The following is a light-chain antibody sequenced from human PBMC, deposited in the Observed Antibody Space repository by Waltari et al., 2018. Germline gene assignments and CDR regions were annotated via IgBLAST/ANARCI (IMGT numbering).Light chain of an antibody. CDR1: TPNIGNNY. J-gene: IGLJ3*02. CDR2: EDN. CDR3: GSWDSSLGIGV. V-gene: IGLV1-51*01. Sequence: QSVLTQAPSVSAAPGQTVTISCSGTTPNIGNNYVSWYQQLPGAAPKIVIYEDNRRPSGIPDRFSGSKSGASATLGITGLQTGDEADYYCGSWDSSLGIGVLGGGTRLTAL.